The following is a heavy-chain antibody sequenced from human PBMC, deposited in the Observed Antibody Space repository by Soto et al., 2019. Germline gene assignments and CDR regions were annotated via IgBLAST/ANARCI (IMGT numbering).Heavy chain of an antibody. CDR3: ARAATGSYHSAY. CDR2: IAPHSGRT. Sequence: QVQLVQSGPEVKKPGASVRVSCMTSGYAFTSYGVNWVRQAPGQGLEWMGWIAPHSGRTTYLPKFQGRVTISADASTTTAYMELRGPSSDATGIYCCARAATGSYHSAYWGQGTVVTVSS. D-gene: IGHD3-10*01. CDR1: GYAFTSYG. J-gene: IGHJ4*02. V-gene: IGHV1-18*04.